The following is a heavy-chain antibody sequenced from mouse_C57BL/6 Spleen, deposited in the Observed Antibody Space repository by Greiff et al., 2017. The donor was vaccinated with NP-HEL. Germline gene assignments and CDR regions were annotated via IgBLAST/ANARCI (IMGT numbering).Heavy chain of an antibody. V-gene: IGHV1-15*01. D-gene: IGHD2-5*01. CDR1: GYTFTDYE. CDR2: IDPETGGT. Sequence: QVQLKQSGAELVRPGASVTLSCKASGYTFTDYEMHWVKQTPVHGLEWIGAIDPETGGTAYNQKFKGKAILTADKSSSTAYMELRSLTSEDSAVYYCTREGYYSNYFDYWGQGTTLTVSS. J-gene: IGHJ2*01. CDR3: TREGYYSNYFDY.